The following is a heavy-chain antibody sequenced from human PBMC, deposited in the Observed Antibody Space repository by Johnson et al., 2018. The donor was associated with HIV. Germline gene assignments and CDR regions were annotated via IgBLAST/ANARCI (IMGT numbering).Heavy chain of an antibody. Sequence: QLVESGGGVVQPGRSLRLSCAASGFTFSSYAMHLVRRALGKGLDWVAIFSFDGVCEECADSVKGPFIISRDNSKNTLYLQMNSLRAEDTAVYYCARDKVGVSAFDIWGQGTMVTVSS. CDR1: GFTFSSYA. CDR3: ARDKVGVSAFDI. J-gene: IGHJ3*02. V-gene: IGHV3-30*14. CDR2: FSFDGVCE. D-gene: IGHD3-16*01.